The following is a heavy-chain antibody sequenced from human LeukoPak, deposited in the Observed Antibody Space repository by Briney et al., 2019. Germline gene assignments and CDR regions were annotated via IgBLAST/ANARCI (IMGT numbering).Heavy chain of an antibody. CDR1: GFTFMNHW. D-gene: IGHD1-26*01. J-gene: IGHJ6*03. Sequence: GGSLRLSCAASGFTFMNHWMHWVRQAPGKGLVWVSRINSDGSSTSYVDSVKGRFTISRDNAQNTVYLQMNSLRADDTAVYFCSRDMPYRTRWTYYYYMDVWGKGTTVNVSS. CDR2: INSDGSST. CDR3: SRDMPYRTRWTYYYYMDV. V-gene: IGHV3-74*01.